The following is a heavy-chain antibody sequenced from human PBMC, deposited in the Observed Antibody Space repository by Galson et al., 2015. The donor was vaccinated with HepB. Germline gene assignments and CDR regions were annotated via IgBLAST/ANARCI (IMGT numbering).Heavy chain of an antibody. V-gene: IGHV1-69*02. CDR1: GGTFSSYT. CDR2: IIPILGIA. J-gene: IGHJ4*02. Sequence: SVKVSCKASGGTFSSYTISWVRQAPGQGLEWMGRIIPILGIANYAQKFQGRVTITADKSTSTAYVELSSLRSEDTAVYYCARAGRSGYRYYLDYWGQGTLVTVSS. D-gene: IGHD3-22*01. CDR3: ARAGRSGYRYYLDY.